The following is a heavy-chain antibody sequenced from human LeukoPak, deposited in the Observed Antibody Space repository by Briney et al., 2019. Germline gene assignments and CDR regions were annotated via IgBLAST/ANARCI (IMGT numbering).Heavy chain of an antibody. Sequence: PGGSLRLSCAASGFTFSSYAMSWVRQAPGKGLEWVSAISGSGGSTYYAASVKGRFTISRDNSKTTLYLQMNSLRAEDTAVYYCAKGAQRYLGPPYFNYWGQGTLVIVSS. CDR1: GFTFSSYA. CDR2: ISGSGGST. CDR3: AKGAQRYLGPPYFNY. V-gene: IGHV3-23*01. J-gene: IGHJ4*02. D-gene: IGHD6-25*01.